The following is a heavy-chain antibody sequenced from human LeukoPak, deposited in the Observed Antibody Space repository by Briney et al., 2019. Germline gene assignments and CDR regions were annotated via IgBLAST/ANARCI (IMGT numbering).Heavy chain of an antibody. V-gene: IGHV3-23*01. CDR1: GFTFSSYA. CDR3: AKRPIQLWFLDY. D-gene: IGHD5-18*01. CDR2: ISGSGGTT. Sequence: PGGSLRLSCAASGFTFSSYAMHWVRQAPGKGLEWVSVISGSGGTTYYADSVKGRFTISRDNSKNTLYLQMNSLRAEDTAVYYCAKRPIQLWFLDYWGQGTLVTVSS. J-gene: IGHJ4*02.